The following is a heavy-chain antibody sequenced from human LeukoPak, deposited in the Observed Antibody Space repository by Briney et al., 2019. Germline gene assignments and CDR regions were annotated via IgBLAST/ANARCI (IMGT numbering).Heavy chain of an antibody. V-gene: IGHV3-74*01. CDR1: GLTFSSYW. J-gene: IGHJ6*04. D-gene: IGHD3-10*02. CDR3: AELGITMIGGV. CDR2: INSDGSST. Sequence: GGSLRLSCAASGLTFSSYWMHWVRQAPGKGLVWVSRINSDGSSTSYADSVKGRFTISRDNAKNTLYLQMNSLRAEDTAVYYCAELGITMIGGVWGKGTTVTISS.